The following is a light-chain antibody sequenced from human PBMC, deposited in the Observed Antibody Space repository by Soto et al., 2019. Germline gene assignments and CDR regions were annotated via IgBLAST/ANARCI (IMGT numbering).Light chain of an antibody. CDR1: QSVSSN. V-gene: IGKV3-15*01. CDR2: GAF. CDR3: QQYNDWPLT. J-gene: IGKJ1*01. Sequence: EIVMTQSPVTLSVSPGERVTLSCRASQSVSSNLAWYQQKPGQAPSLLIYGAFTRATGIPARFSGTGSGTEFTLTISSXQSEDFALYYCQQYNDWPLTFGQGTKVDTK.